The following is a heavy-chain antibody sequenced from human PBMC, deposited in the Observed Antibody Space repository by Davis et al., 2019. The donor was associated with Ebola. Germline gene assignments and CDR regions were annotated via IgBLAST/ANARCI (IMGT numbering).Heavy chain of an antibody. CDR2: ISSDGSST. V-gene: IGHV3-74*01. J-gene: IGHJ4*02. Sequence: HTGGSLRLSCAASGFTFSSYSMNWVRQAPGKGLEWVSRISSDGSSTSYADSVKGRFTISRDNAKNTLYLQMNSLRAEDTAVYYCARDSDDYCFDYWGQGTLVTVSS. D-gene: IGHD2-21*02. CDR3: ARDSDDYCFDY. CDR1: GFTFSSYS.